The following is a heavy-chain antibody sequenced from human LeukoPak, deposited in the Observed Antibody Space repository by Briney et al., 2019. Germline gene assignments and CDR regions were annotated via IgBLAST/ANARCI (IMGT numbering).Heavy chain of an antibody. CDR3: ARRIQHGVINWFDP. V-gene: IGHV4-59*08. D-gene: IGHD5-18*01. CDR2: IYYSGST. CDR1: GGSISSYY. J-gene: IGHJ5*02. Sequence: SETLSLTCTVSGGSISSYYWSWIRQPPGKGLEWIGYIYYSGSTNYNPSLKSRVTISVDTSKNQCSLKLSSVTAADTAVYYCARRIQHGVINWFDPWGQGTLVTVSS.